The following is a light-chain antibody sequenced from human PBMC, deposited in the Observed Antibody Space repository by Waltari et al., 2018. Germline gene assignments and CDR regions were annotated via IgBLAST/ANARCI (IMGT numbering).Light chain of an antibody. CDR3: CSYAGLGTYV. CDR1: TNDVWNYNL. J-gene: IGLJ1*01. V-gene: IGLV2-23*02. CDR2: EVI. Sequence: QSALTQPASVSGTPGQSIPLSCTGTTNDVWNYNLFSWYQHHPGKAPKLLICEVIKRPSGVSSRFSGSKSGSTASLTISGLQPDDEADYYCCSYAGLGTYVFGSGTKVTVL.